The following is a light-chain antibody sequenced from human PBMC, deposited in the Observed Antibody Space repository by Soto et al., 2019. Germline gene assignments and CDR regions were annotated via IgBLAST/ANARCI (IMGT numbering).Light chain of an antibody. V-gene: IGLV2-23*02. CDR3: CSYAGSSTYV. J-gene: IGLJ1*01. Sequence: QSVLTQPASAPGSHVQAITISCTGTSSDVGRYNLVSWYQQHPGKAPKLMIYEVSKRPSGVSNRFSGSKSGNTASLTISGLQAEDEADYYCCSYAGSSTYVFGTGTKVTVL. CDR2: EVS. CDR1: SSDVGRYNL.